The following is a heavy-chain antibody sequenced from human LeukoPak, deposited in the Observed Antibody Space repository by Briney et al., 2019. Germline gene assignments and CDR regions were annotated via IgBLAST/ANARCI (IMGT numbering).Heavy chain of an antibody. CDR2: INPNSGGT. CDR1: GYTFTGYY. V-gene: IGHV1-2*02. D-gene: IGHD5-18*01. CDR3: AREDTAMGAFDY. Sequence: GASVKVSCKASGYTFTGYYMHWVRQAPGQGLEWVGWINPNSGGTNYAQKFQGRVTMTRDTSISTAYMELSRLRSDDTAVYYCAREDTAMGAFDYWGQGTLVTVSS. J-gene: IGHJ4*02.